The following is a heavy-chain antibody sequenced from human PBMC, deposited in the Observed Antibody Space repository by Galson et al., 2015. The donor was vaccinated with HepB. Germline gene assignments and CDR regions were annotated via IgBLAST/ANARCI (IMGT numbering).Heavy chain of an antibody. Sequence: SVKVSCKASGYTFTSYGISWVRQAPGQGLEWMGWISAYNGNTNYAQKLQGRVTMTTDTSTSTAYMELRSLRSDDTAVYYCARDRGRGGYYYGMDVWGQGTTVTVSS. CDR3: ARDRGRGGYYYGMDV. D-gene: IGHD3-10*01. V-gene: IGHV1-18*04. J-gene: IGHJ6*02. CDR2: ISAYNGNT. CDR1: GYTFTSYG.